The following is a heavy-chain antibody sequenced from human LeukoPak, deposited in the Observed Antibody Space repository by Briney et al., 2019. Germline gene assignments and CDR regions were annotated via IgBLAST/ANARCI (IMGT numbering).Heavy chain of an antibody. CDR1: GGSISSHY. CDR2: IYYSGST. Sequence: SETLFLTCTVSGGSISSHYWSWIRQPPGKGLEWIGYIYYSGSTNYNPSLKSRVTISVDTSKNQFSLKLSSVTAADTAVYYCARESAGMSYFDYWGQGTLVTVSS. V-gene: IGHV4-59*11. CDR3: ARESAGMSYFDY. J-gene: IGHJ4*02.